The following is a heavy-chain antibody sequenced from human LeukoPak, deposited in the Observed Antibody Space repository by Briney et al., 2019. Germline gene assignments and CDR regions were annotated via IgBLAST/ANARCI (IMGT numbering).Heavy chain of an antibody. D-gene: IGHD6-19*01. V-gene: IGHV3-30*02. J-gene: IGHJ4*02. Sequence: PGGSLRLSCAASGFTFSSYGMHWVRQAPGKGLEWVTFVTSDGSNKYYADSVKGRFTISRDNSKNTLYLQMNSLRAEDTAVYYCAKDPSGSVDYWGQGTLVTVSS. CDR3: AKDPSGSVDY. CDR2: VTSDGSNK. CDR1: GFTFSSYG.